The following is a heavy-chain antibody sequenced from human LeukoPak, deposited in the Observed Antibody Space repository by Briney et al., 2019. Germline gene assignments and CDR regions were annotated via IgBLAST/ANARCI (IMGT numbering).Heavy chain of an antibody. D-gene: IGHD5-24*01. CDR1: GYTFTSYG. CDR3: ARRCDGYQIHRWCDP. Sequence: ASVKVSCKASGYTFTSYGISWVRQAPGQGLEWMGWISAYNGNTNYAQKLQGRVTMTTDTSTSTAYMELRSLRSDDTAVYYRARRCDGYQIHRWCDPWGQGTLVTVSS. V-gene: IGHV1-18*01. J-gene: IGHJ5*02. CDR2: ISAYNGNT.